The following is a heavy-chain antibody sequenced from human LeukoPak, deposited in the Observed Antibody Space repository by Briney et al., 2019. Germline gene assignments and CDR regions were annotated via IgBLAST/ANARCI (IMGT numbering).Heavy chain of an antibody. CDR2: IIPVFGTT. CDR1: GGTFSSYA. V-gene: IGHV1-69*06. D-gene: IGHD3-22*01. J-gene: IGHJ4*02. Sequence: SVKVSCKASGGTFSSYAVSWVRLTPGQGLEWLGGIIPVFGTTTYAQKFQAKVTMTADKSTNTAYLEISSLTSDDTAVYYCARCSPGDSSNFYAVLQYWGQGTQVTVST. CDR3: ARCSPGDSSNFYAVLQY.